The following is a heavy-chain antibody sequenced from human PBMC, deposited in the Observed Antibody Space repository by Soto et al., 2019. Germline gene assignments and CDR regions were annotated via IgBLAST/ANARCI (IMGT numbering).Heavy chain of an antibody. J-gene: IGHJ4*02. CDR2: ISWNSGSI. Sequence: EVQLVESGEGLVQPGRSLRLSCAASGFTFDDYAMHWVRQAPGKGLEWVSGISWNSGSIGYADSVKGRFTISRDNAKNSLYLQMNSLRAEDTALYYCAKAYSYSSSWYFDYWGQGTLVTVSS. D-gene: IGHD6-13*01. CDR1: GFTFDDYA. V-gene: IGHV3-9*01. CDR3: AKAYSYSSSWYFDY.